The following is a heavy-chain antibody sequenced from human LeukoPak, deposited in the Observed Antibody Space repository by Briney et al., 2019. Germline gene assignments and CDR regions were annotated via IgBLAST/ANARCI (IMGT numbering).Heavy chain of an antibody. CDR1: GGSFSGYY. V-gene: IGHV4-34*01. CDR2: INHSGST. D-gene: IGHD1-7*01. CDR3: ARVGWNYRTLEY. J-gene: IGHJ4*02. Sequence: SETLSLTCAVYGGSFSGYYWSWIRQPPGKGLEWIGEINHSGSTNYNPSLKSRVTISVDTSKNQFSLKLSSVTAADTAVYYCARVGWNYRTLEYWGQGTLVTVSS.